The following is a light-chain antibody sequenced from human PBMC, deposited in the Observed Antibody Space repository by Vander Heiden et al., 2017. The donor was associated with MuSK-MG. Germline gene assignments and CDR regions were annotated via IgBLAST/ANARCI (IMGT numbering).Light chain of an antibody. J-gene: IGKJ2*01. Sequence: DFKITQSPSSLSASVGDRVTISCRASESVSDYLHWYQKRPGTAPKLLIFSASNLQSGVPSRFSGSGAGTDFTLTINNLQPEDFATYYCQQTYSTPDTFGQGTQLEIK. CDR1: ESVSDY. V-gene: IGKV1-39*01. CDR2: SAS. CDR3: QQTYSTPDT.